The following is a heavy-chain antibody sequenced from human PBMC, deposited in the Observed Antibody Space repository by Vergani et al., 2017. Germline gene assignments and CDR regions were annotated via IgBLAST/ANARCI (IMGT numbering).Heavy chain of an antibody. Sequence: QVQLVESGGGVVQPGRSLRLSCAASGFTFSSYGMHWVRQAPGKGLEWVAGIWYDGSNKYYADSVKGRFTISRDNSKNTLYLQMNSLRAEETAVYYCARDRPRGLRFYYYGMDVWGQGP. J-gene: IGHJ6*02. CDR1: GFTFSSYG. CDR3: ARDRPRGLRFYYYGMDV. CDR2: IWYDGSNK. D-gene: IGHD5-12*01. V-gene: IGHV3-33*01.